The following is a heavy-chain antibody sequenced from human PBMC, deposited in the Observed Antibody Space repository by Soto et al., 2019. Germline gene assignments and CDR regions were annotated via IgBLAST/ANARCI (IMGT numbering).Heavy chain of an antibody. CDR2: IKRDGTVT. V-gene: IGHV3-7*04. D-gene: IGHD2-2*01. Sequence: EVQLVESGGGLVQPGESLRLSCAASGFTFSAFWMTWLRQAPGKGLEWVANIKRDGTVTHYGDSVEGRCTLSRDNAQNALFLQLKRLRPEETSMYYCARDLSQPGEFFDDDFDVWGPGNAVTVSS. J-gene: IGHJ3*01. CDR3: ARDLSQPGEFFDDDFDV. CDR1: GFTFSAFW.